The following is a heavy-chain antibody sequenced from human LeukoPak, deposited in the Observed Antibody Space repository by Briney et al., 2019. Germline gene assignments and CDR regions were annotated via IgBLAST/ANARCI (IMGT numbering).Heavy chain of an antibody. D-gene: IGHD5-12*01. CDR3: TADLPPPRGYDYPFDY. CDR1: GFTFANAW. CDR2: IKSKTDGETT. V-gene: IGHV3-15*01. J-gene: IGHJ4*02. Sequence: GPLRLSCAASGFTFANAWMSWVRQAPGKGLECVGRIKSKTDGETTDYAAPVKGRFTISRDDSKNMLYLQMNSLKSEDTAVYYCTADLPPPRGYDYPFDYWGQGSLVTVSS.